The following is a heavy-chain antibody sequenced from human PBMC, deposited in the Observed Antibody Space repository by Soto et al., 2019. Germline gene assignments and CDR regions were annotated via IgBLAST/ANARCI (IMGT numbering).Heavy chain of an antibody. CDR2: IISDGSST. CDR3: ARGSLTKSLAMDV. CDR1: GFTFSSYW. J-gene: IGHJ6*02. V-gene: IGHV3-74*01. Sequence: EVQLVESGGGLVQPGGSLRLSCAASGFTFSSYWMHWVRQVPGKGLVWVSRIISDGSSTSYADSVKGRFTISRDNAKTTLYLQMNSLRAEDAAVYYCARGSLTKSLAMDVWGQGTTVTVSS. D-gene: IGHD3-16*01.